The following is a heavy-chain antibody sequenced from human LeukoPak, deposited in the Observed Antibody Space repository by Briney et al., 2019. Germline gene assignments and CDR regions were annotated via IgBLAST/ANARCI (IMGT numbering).Heavy chain of an antibody. CDR1: GFTFSSYG. D-gene: IGHD4-17*01. J-gene: IGHJ3*02. Sequence: VGSLRLSCAASGFTFSSYGMHWVRQAPRKRLEWVAFIRYDVSNKYYADSVKGRFTISRDNSKNTLYLQTNSLRAEDTAVYYCARTVTKSAFDIWGQGTMVTVSS. CDR3: ARTVTKSAFDI. V-gene: IGHV3-30*02. CDR2: IRYDVSNK.